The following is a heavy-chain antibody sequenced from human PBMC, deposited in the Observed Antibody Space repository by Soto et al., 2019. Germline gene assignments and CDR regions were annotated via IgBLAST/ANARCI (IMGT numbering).Heavy chain of an antibody. CDR1: GGTFNTYA. CDR3: AREVQVHTPAFVY. CDR2: ISPMFGAA. V-gene: IGHV1-69*19. Sequence: QVPLVQSGAEMKKPGSSVKVSCQSSGGTFNTYAMNWVRQAPGQGPEWMGDISPMFGAANYAPKFQGRVTITADESTGISYMQLSSLTSEDMALYFCAREVQVHTPAFVYWGQGTLVTVSS. D-gene: IGHD3-10*01. J-gene: IGHJ4*02.